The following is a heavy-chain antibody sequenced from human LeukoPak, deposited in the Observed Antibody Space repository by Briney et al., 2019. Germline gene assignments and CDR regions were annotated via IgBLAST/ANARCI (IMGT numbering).Heavy chain of an antibody. CDR3: ARALGYCTNGVCYGYYYYMDV. CDR1: GGSISSYY. J-gene: IGHJ6*03. V-gene: IGHV4-59*01. CDR2: IYYSGST. D-gene: IGHD2-8*01. Sequence: SETLSLTCTVSGGSISSYYWSWIRQPPGKGREWIGYIYYSGSTNYNPSLKSRVTLSVDTSKNQFSLKLSSVTAADTAVYYCARALGYCTNGVCYGYYYYMDVWGKGTTVTVSS.